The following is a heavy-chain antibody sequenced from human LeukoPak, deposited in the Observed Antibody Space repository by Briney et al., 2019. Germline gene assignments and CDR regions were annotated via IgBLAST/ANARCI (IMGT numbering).Heavy chain of an antibody. CDR2: LKNDGSP. CDR3: VRDSNTAMYN. D-gene: IGHD5-18*01. V-gene: IGHV3-74*01. CDR1: GFTFSSYS. J-gene: IGHJ4*02. Sequence: GGSLRLSCAASGFTFSSYSMNWVRQAPGKGLVWVSRLKNDGSPSYADFVKGRFTSSRDNAKNTLSLEMNSLRVEDTAVYYCVRDSNTAMYNWGQGTLVTVSS.